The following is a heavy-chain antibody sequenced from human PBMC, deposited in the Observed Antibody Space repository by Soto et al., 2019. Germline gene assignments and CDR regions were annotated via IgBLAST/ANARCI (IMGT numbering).Heavy chain of an antibody. CDR3: ARGGGVGVAGSAAFDM. CDR2: INPATGAA. CDR1: GYPVTAYY. J-gene: IGHJ3*02. D-gene: IGHD3-3*01. V-gene: IGHV1-2*02. Sequence: QLHLVQSGAVVKKPGASVTVSCSASGYPVTAYYMHWVRQAPGRGLEWMGGINPATGAAKYTQTFQGRVTKTGDTATSTVFMELSGLASVDTAVFYFARGGGVGVAGSAAFDMWGQGTVVTVSS.